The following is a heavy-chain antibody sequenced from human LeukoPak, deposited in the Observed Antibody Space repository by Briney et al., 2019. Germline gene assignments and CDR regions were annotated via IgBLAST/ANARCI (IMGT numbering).Heavy chain of an antibody. J-gene: IGHJ4*02. D-gene: IGHD4-17*01. CDR1: GFTFSSYA. V-gene: IGHV3-23*01. Sequence: PGRSLRLSCAASGFTFSSYAMSWVRQAPGKGLEWVSAINNGRTYYADSVKGRFTISRDNSKNTLYLQMDSLRAEDTAVYYCAKEQVYGDGGKMCFDYWGQGTLVTVSS. CDR3: AKEQVYGDGGKMCFDY. CDR2: INNGRT.